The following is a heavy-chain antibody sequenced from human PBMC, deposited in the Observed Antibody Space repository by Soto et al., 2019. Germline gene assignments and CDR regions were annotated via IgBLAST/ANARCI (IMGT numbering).Heavy chain of an antibody. CDR3: ARDCRDYEGVYAFDI. Sequence: PSETLSLTCTVSGGSISSGDYYWSWIRQPPGKGLEWIGYIYYSGSTYYNPSLKSRVTISVDTSKNQFSLKLSSVIAADTAVYYCARDCRDYEGVYAFDIWGQGTMVTVSS. CDR2: IYYSGST. D-gene: IGHD3-10*01. J-gene: IGHJ3*02. CDR1: GGSISSGDYY. V-gene: IGHV4-30-4*01.